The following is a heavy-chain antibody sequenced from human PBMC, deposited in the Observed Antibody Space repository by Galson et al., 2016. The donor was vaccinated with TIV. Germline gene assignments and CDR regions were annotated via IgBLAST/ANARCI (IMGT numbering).Heavy chain of an antibody. CDR3: ARDQDSGAYFDY. Sequence: LSPTCTVSGGSISSNGIFWSWLRQHPGKGLEWIGYIYHSGSTHYNPSLKSRVAMSVDTSKNQFSLTLTSVTAADTAVYYCARDQDSGAYFDYWGQGTLVTVSS. CDR1: GGSISSNGIF. D-gene: IGHD2-15*01. V-gene: IGHV4-31*03. J-gene: IGHJ4*02. CDR2: IYHSGST.